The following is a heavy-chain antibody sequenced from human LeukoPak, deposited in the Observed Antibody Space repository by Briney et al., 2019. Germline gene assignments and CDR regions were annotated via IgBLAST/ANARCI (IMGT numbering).Heavy chain of an antibody. J-gene: IGHJ5*02. D-gene: IGHD4-11*01. CDR2: VIPILATS. CDR3: ARVTPDYPRWFDP. V-gene: IGHV1-69*13. Sequence: SVTVSFKASGGTLSIYGITWVRQAPGQGLEWMGGVIPILATSNYAEKFQGRVTITADESTSTAYMELSSLRSEDTAVYYCARVTPDYPRWFDPWGQGTLVTGSS. CDR1: GGTLSIYG.